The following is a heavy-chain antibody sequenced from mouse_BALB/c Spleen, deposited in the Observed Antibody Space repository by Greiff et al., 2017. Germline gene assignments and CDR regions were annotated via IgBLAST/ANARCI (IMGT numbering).Heavy chain of an antibody. CDR2: IDPETGGT. CDR1: GYTFTDYE. D-gene: IGHD1-1*01. J-gene: IGHJ3*01. V-gene: IGHV1-15*01. Sequence: QVQLQQSGAELVRPGASVTLSCKASGYTFTDYEMHWVKQTPVHGLEWIGAIDPETGGTAYNQKFKGKATLTADKSSSTAYMELRSLTSEDSAVYYCTRREYYGSSPAWFAYWGQGTLVTVSA. CDR3: TRREYYGSSPAWFAY.